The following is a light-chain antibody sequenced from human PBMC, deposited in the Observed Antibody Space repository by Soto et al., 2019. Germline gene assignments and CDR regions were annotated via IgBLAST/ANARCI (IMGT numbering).Light chain of an antibody. V-gene: IGLV1-40*01. CDR2: GN. CDR1: TSNIGSHY. Sequence: QSVLTQPPSASGTPGQTVTISCSGSTSNIGSHYVHWYQQLPGTAPKLLVAGNRPSGVPDRFSVSKSGASASLAITGLQAEDEADYYCQSYDSSLSRRWVFGGGTKVTVL. J-gene: IGLJ3*02. CDR3: QSYDSSLSRRWV.